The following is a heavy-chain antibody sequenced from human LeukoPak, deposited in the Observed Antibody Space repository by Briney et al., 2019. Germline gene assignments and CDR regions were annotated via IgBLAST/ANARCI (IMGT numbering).Heavy chain of an antibody. CDR1: GDSISSSSYY. J-gene: IGHJ4*02. Sequence: PSETLSLPCTVSGDSISSSSYYWDWIRQPPGKGLEWTGEINHSGSANYNPSLKSRVTISVDTSKNQFSLKLSSVTAADTAVYYCAGKPRLYYYDSSGQLDYWGQGTLVTVSS. CDR2: INHSGSA. V-gene: IGHV4-39*07. D-gene: IGHD3-22*01. CDR3: AGKPRLYYYDSSGQLDY.